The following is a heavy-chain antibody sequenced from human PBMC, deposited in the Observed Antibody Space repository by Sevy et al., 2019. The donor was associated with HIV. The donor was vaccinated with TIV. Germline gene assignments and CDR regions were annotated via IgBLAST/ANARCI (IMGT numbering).Heavy chain of an antibody. V-gene: IGHV1-18*01. CDR3: ARDIGYGAQSPFSVYYYYGMDV. Sequence: VSVKVSCKASGYTFTSYGISWVRQAPGQGLEWMGWISAYNGNTNYAQKLQGRVTMTTDTSTSTAYMELRSLRSDDTAVYYCARDIGYGAQSPFSVYYYYGMDVWGQGTTVTVSS. J-gene: IGHJ6*02. D-gene: IGHD4-17*01. CDR1: GYTFTSYG. CDR2: ISAYNGNT.